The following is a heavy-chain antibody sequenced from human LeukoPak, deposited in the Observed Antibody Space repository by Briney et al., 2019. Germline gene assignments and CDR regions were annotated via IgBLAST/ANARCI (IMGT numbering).Heavy chain of an antibody. CDR1: GYTFTGYY. CDR2: INPNSGGT. V-gene: IGHV1-2*06. CDR3: ARVGVYGSGSPRNDAFDI. D-gene: IGHD3-10*01. Sequence: ASVKVSCKASGYTFTGYYMHWVRQAPGQGLEWMGRINPNSGGTNYAQKFQGRVTMTRDTSISTAYMELSRLRSDDTAVYYCARVGVYGSGSPRNDAFDIWGQGTMVTVSS. J-gene: IGHJ3*02.